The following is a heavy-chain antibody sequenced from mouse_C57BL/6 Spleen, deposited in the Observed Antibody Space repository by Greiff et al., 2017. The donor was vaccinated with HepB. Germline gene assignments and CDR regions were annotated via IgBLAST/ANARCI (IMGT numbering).Heavy chain of an antibody. D-gene: IGHD1-1*01. CDR1: GYTLTSYW. J-gene: IGHJ4*01. V-gene: IGHV1-53*01. CDR3: AWGPFITTVVGPYYYAMDY. CDR2: INPSNGGT. Sequence: QVQLQQPGTELVKPGASVKLSCKASGYTLTSYWMHWVKQRPGQGLEWIGNINPSNGGTNYNEKFKSKATLTVDKSSSTAYMQLSSLTSEDSAVYYCAWGPFITTVVGPYYYAMDYWGQGTSVTVSS.